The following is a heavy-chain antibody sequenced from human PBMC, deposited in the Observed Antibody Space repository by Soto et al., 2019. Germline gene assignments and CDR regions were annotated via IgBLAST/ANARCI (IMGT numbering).Heavy chain of an antibody. V-gene: IGHV1-8*01. J-gene: IGHJ6*02. CDR3: ARGRFLESGMDV. CDR2: MNPNSGNT. D-gene: IGHD3-3*01. CDR1: GYTFTSYD. Sequence: QVQLVQSGAEVKKPGASVKVSCKASGYTFTSYDINWVRQATGQVLEWMGWMNPNSGNTGYAQKFQGRVTMTRTTSMSTAYMELSSLRSEDTAVYSCARGRFLESGMDVWGQGTTVTVSS.